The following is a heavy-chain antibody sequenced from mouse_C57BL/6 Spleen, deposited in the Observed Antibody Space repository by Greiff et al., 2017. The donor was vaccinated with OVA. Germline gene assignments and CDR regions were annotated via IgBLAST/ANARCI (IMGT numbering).Heavy chain of an antibody. Sequence: EVKLMESGPGLVKPSQSLSLTCSVTGYSITSGYYWNWIRQFPGNKLEWMGYISYDGSNNYNPSLKNRISITRDTSKNQFFLKMNFVTTEDTAPHYCAREGMISYYFDDWGQGTTLTVSS. CDR3: AREGMISYYFDD. V-gene: IGHV3-6*01. D-gene: IGHD2-4*01. CDR1: GYSITSGYY. J-gene: IGHJ2*01. CDR2: ISYDGSN.